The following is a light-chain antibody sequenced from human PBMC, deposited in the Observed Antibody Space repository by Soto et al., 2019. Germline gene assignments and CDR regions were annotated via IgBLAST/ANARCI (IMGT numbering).Light chain of an antibody. Sequence: AVGTHEPSLTLSPGVTVTLTCGSSTGAVTSGHYPYWFQHKPGQAPRTLIYDTSNKHSWTPARFSGSLLGGKAALTLSGAQPEDEAEYYCLLSYSGARPYVFGTGTKVTVL. CDR1: TGAVTSGHY. CDR2: DTS. J-gene: IGLJ1*01. V-gene: IGLV7-46*01. CDR3: LLSYSGARPYV.